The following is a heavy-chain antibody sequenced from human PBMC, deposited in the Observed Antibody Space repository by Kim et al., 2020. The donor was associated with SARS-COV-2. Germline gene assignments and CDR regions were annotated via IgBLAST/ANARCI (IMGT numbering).Heavy chain of an antibody. J-gene: IGHJ4*02. CDR3: AREKPYYYGSGSYLYYIDY. D-gene: IGHD3-10*01. CDR2: TYYRSKWYN. Sequence: QTLSLTCAISGDSVSSNSAAWNWIRQSPSRGLEWLGRTYYRSKWYNDYAVSVKSRITINPDTSKNQFSLQLNSVTPEDTAVYYCAREKPYYYGSGSYLYYIDYWGQGTLVTVSS. V-gene: IGHV6-1*01. CDR1: GDSVSSNSAA.